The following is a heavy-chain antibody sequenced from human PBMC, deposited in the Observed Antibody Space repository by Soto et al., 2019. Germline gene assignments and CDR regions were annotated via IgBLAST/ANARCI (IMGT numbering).Heavy chain of an antibody. J-gene: IGHJ4*02. D-gene: IGHD2-2*01. CDR3: ARVYCSTTTCHVQAFDS. CDR1: GFTFSSYE. V-gene: IGHV3-48*03. Sequence: HPGGSLRLSCAAPGFTFSSYEMNWVRQAPGKTLEWVSYISSAGDSSYYADSVKSRFTISRDNAKNSLYLQMNSLRVEDTAVYYCARVYCSTTTCHVQAFDSWGQGTLVTVSS. CDR2: ISSAGDSS.